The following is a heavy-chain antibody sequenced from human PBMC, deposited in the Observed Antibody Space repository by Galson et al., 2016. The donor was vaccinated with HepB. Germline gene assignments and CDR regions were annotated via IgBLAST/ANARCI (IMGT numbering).Heavy chain of an antibody. CDR3: AKDPNGDYIGAYDS. CDR2: ISGSGNSI. Sequence: SLRLSCAASGLTLSSYAVTWVRQAPGKGLEWVSTISGSGNSILYGDSVKGRFPISRDNSKNIVYLQMNSLRAEYTALYYCAKDPNGDYIGAYDSWGQGTLVTVSS. CDR1: GLTLSSYA. J-gene: IGHJ4*02. D-gene: IGHD4-17*01. V-gene: IGHV3-23*01.